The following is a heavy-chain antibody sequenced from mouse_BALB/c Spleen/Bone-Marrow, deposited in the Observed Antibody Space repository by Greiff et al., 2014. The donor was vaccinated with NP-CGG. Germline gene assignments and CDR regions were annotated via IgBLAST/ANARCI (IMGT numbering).Heavy chain of an antibody. J-gene: IGHJ2*01. CDR1: GFNIKDTY. CDR2: IDPANGNT. V-gene: IGHV14-3*02. CDR3: APDSSGYLDY. Sequence: EVKLVESGAELVKPGASVKLSCTASGFNIKDTYMHWVKQRPEQGLEWIGRIDPANGNTKYDPKFQGKATITADTSSNTAYLQLSSLTSEDTAVYYCAPDSSGYLDYWGQGTTLTVSS. D-gene: IGHD3-2*01.